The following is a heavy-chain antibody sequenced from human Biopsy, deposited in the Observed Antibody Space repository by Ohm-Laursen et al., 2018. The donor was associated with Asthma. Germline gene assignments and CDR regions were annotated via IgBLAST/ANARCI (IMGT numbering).Heavy chain of an antibody. CDR1: GASMTTSNF. CDR3: ARHWSGNGWADVHNWFDP. Sequence: PSETLSLTCTVSGASMTTSNFWAWIRQPPGRGLEWLGRVYYSGDSFYRTSLMSRLTMSVDTSRRQFSLRLTSVTAADTGVYYCARHWSGNGWADVHNWFDPWGPGTVVTVSS. CDR2: VYYSGDS. J-gene: IGHJ5*02. V-gene: IGHV4-39*01. D-gene: IGHD6-19*01.